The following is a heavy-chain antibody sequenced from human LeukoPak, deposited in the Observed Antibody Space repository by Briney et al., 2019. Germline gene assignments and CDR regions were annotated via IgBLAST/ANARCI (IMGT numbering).Heavy chain of an antibody. V-gene: IGHV4-34*01. Sequence: PSETLSLTCAVYGGSFSGYYWSWIRQPPGKGLEWIGEINHSGSTNYNPSLKSRVTISVDTSKNQFSLKLSSVTAADTAMYYCARGYGDYGSGSYYTGGDYWGQGTLVTVSS. J-gene: IGHJ4*02. CDR2: INHSGST. D-gene: IGHD3-10*01. CDR3: ARGYGDYGSGSYYTGGDY. CDR1: GGSFSGYY.